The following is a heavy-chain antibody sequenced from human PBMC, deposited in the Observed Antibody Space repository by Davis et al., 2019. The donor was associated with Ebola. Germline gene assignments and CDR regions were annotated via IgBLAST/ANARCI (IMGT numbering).Heavy chain of an antibody. CDR1: GFTFSSYW. Sequence: GESLKISCAASGFTFSSYWMSWVRQAPGKGLEWVANIKQDESEKYYVDSVKGRFTISRDNAKNSLYLQMNSLRAEDTAVYYCAREYYGSGSYLGESWFDPWGQGTLVTVSS. D-gene: IGHD3-10*01. J-gene: IGHJ5*02. CDR2: IKQDESEK. V-gene: IGHV3-7*03. CDR3: AREYYGSGSYLGESWFDP.